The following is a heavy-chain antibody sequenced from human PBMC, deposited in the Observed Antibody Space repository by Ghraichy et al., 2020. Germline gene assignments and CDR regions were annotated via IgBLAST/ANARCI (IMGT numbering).Heavy chain of an antibody. V-gene: IGHV1-2*02. CDR2: INPNSGGT. Sequence: ASVKVSCKASGYTFTGYYMHWVRQAPGQGLEWMGWINPNSGGTNYAQKFQGRVTMTRDTSISTAYMELSRLRSDDTAVYYCASPGRNYYDSSGYFDYWGQGTLVTVSS. CDR1: GYTFTGYY. D-gene: IGHD3-22*01. J-gene: IGHJ4*02. CDR3: ASPGRNYYDSSGYFDY.